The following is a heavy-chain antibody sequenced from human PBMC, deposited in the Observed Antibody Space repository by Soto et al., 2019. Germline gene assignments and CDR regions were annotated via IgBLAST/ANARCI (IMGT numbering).Heavy chain of an antibody. CDR1: GFTFSSYG. CDR2: ISYDGSNK. D-gene: IGHD6-13*01. CDR3: AKSGGYSSSVTPYYYYYGMDV. J-gene: IGHJ6*02. Sequence: GGSLRLSCAASGFTFSSYGMHWVLQAPGKGLEWVAVISYDGSNKYYADSVKGRFTISRDNSKNTLYLQMNSLRAEDTAVYYCAKSGGYSSSVTPYYYYYGMDVWGQGTTVTVSS. V-gene: IGHV3-30*18.